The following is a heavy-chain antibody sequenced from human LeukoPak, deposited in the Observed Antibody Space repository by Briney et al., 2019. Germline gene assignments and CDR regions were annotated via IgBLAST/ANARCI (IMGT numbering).Heavy chain of an antibody. V-gene: IGHV3-73*01. J-gene: IGHJ4*02. CDR3: TRLEAGADLDF. D-gene: IGHD4-17*01. CDR2: IRSKTNNYAT. CDR1: GFTFSGSP. Sequence: RGSLKLSCAASGFTFSGSPMHWVRQASGKGLEWVGRIRSKTNNYATAYAASVRGRFTISRDDSKNTAYLQMNSLKTEDTAVYFCTRLEAGADLDFWGQGTLVTVSS.